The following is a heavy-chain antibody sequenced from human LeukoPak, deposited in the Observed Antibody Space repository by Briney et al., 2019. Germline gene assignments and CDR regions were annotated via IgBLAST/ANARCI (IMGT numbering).Heavy chain of an antibody. V-gene: IGHV4-31*03. D-gene: IGHD4-23*01. Sequence: PSQTLSLTCTVSGTSISSGAYSWSRVRQHPGKGLEWIAYIYYSGNTYYNPSLKRRVTISVDTSKNQFSLKLSSVTAADTAVYYCARGAYGGNSAYWYFDLWGRGTLVTVSS. CDR3: ARGAYGGNSAYWYFDL. CDR1: GTSISSGAYS. CDR2: IYYSGNT. J-gene: IGHJ2*01.